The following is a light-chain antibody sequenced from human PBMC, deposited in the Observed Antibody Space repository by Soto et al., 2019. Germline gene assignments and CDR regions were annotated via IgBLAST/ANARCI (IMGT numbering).Light chain of an antibody. CDR1: SSNFGAGYE. CDR2: NNL. CDR3: QSFDSSLRAYV. Sequence: QSVLTQPPSVSGAPGQRVTISCTGSSSNFGAGYEVHWYKQLPGTAPTLVIFNNLNRPSGVPERFSGSKSGTSASLVISGLPAEDEADYYCQSFDSSLRAYVFGSGTKLTVL. V-gene: IGLV1-40*01. J-gene: IGLJ1*01.